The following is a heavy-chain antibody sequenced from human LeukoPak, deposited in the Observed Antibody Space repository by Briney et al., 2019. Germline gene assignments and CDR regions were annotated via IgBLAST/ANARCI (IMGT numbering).Heavy chain of an antibody. CDR1: GGSFSGYY. CDR3: AKDSFLICSSTSCYQNDY. CDR2: ISGSGGST. D-gene: IGHD2-2*01. V-gene: IGHV3-23*01. J-gene: IGHJ4*02. Sequence: TCAVYGGSFSGYYWSWVRQPPGKGLEWVSAISGSGGSTYYADSVKGRFTISRDNSKNTVHLQMNSLRAEDTAVYYCAKDSFLICSSTSCYQNDYWGQGTLVTVSS.